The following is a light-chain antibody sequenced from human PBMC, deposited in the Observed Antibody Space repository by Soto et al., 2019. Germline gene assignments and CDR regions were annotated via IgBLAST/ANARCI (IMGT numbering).Light chain of an antibody. Sequence: QSVLTQPPSASGSPGQSVTISCTGTSSDVGGYNYVSWYQQHPGKAPNLMIYEVSRPPSGLPGRFSGSNCGNTAFLTVSGLQSDDAAYYYGSSYAGRNNLLFGGGTKLTVL. CDR1: SSDVGGYNY. CDR3: SSYAGRNNLL. V-gene: IGLV2-8*01. J-gene: IGLJ2*01. CDR2: EVS.